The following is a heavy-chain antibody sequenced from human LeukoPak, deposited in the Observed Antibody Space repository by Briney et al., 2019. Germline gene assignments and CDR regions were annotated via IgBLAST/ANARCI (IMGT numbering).Heavy chain of an antibody. CDR2: ISNSGGRT. CDR1: GFTFSNYA. Sequence: GGSLRLSCAASGFTFSNYAMSWVRQAPGKGLDWVSSISNSGGRTYYADSVKGRFIISRDNSKNTLYLQMNSLRAEDTAVYYCARDHTSGWTDILYYFDYWGQGTLVTVYS. J-gene: IGHJ4*02. CDR3: ARDHTSGWTDILYYFDY. D-gene: IGHD6-19*01. V-gene: IGHV3-23*01.